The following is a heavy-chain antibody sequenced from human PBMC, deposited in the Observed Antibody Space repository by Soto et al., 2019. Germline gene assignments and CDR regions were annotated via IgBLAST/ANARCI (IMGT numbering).Heavy chain of an antibody. CDR2: IIPIFGTA. CDR1: GGTFSSYA. D-gene: IGHD6-19*01. Sequence: ALVKVSCKASGGTFSSYAISLVRQAPGQGLEWMGGIIPIFGTANYAQKFQGRVTITADESTSTAYMELSSLRSEDTAVYYCARERISIAVAGPYYFDYWGQGTLVTVSS. V-gene: IGHV1-69*13. CDR3: ARERISIAVAGPYYFDY. J-gene: IGHJ4*02.